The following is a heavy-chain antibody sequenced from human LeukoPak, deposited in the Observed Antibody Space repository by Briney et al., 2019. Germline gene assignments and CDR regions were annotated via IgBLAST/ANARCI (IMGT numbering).Heavy chain of an antibody. CDR2: IYNGGST. J-gene: IGHJ4*02. D-gene: IGHD3-3*01. CDR3: TRDRRYGFWSAYSLGY. V-gene: IGHV3-66*02. Sequence: PGGSLGLSCAASGFTVSNNYMSWVRQAPGKGLEWVSVIYNGGSTYYADSVKGRFTISRDNSKNTLYLQMNSLRAEDTAVYYCTRDRRYGFWSAYSLGYWGQGTLVTVSS. CDR1: GFTVSNNY.